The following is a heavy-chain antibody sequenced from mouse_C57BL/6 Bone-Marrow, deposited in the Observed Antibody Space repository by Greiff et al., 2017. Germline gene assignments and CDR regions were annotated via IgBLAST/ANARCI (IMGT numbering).Heavy chain of an antibody. D-gene: IGHD2-4*01. CDR3: VYDYDGYAMDY. J-gene: IGHJ4*01. CDR2: IHPNSGST. CDR1: GYTFTSYW. Sequence: QVQLKQPGAELVKPGASVKLSCKASGYTFTSYWMHWVKQRPGQGLEWIGMIHPNSGSTNYNEKFKSKATLTVDKSSSTDYMQLSSLTSEDSAVYCGVYDYDGYAMDYWGQGTSVTVSS. V-gene: IGHV1-64*01.